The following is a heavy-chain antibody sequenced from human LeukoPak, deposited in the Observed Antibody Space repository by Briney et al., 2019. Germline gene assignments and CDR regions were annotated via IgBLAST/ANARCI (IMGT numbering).Heavy chain of an antibody. V-gene: IGHV4-59*01. CDR1: GGSISSYY. CDR2: IYYSGST. Sequence: SETLPLTCTVSGGSISSYYWSWIRQPPGKGLEWVGYIYYSGSTNYNPSLKSRVTISVDTSKNQFSLKLSSVTAADTAVYYCARGADLEMATITDYYYMDVWGKGTTVTVSS. D-gene: IGHD5-24*01. CDR3: ARGADLEMATITDYYYMDV. J-gene: IGHJ6*03.